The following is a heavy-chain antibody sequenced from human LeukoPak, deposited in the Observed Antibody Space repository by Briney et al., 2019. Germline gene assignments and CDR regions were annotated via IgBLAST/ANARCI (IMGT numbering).Heavy chain of an antibody. D-gene: IGHD6-19*01. CDR1: GGPISSLTYH. V-gene: IGHV4-39*07. CDR2: IYSSGST. J-gene: IGHJ4*02. Sequence: SETLSLTCSVSGGPISSLTYHWVWIRQSPGKGLEWIGSIYSSGSTYYSPSLASRVTMSVDTSKNQFSLRLSSVTAADTAVYYCARGDGGAVAGTFFDWGQGTLVTVSS. CDR3: ARGDGGAVAGTFFD.